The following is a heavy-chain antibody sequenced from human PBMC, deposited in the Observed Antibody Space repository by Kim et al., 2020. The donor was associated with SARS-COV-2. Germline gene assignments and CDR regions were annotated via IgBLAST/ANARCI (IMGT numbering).Heavy chain of an antibody. Sequence: SETLSLTCTVSGASISTTSDYWGWVRQSPGKGLEWVGTISYRGNTYYNPSLKTRLTISEDTSNNQYSQKLNSVTAADTAEYYFAVSTGYYQGLEYWGQGT. CDR3: AVSTGYYQGLEY. CDR1: GASISTTSDY. J-gene: IGHJ4*02. V-gene: IGHV4-39*01. D-gene: IGHD6-25*01. CDR2: ISYRGNT.